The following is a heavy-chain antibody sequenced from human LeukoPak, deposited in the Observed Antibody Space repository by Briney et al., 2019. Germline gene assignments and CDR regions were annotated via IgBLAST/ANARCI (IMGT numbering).Heavy chain of an antibody. Sequence: PGRSLRLSCAASGFTFSSYGMHWVRQAPGKGLEWVAVISYDGSNKYYADSVKGRFTISRDNSKNTLYLQMNSLRAEDTAVYYCAKRLASDFDYWGQGTLVTVSS. CDR3: AKRLASDFDY. CDR2: ISYDGSNK. CDR1: GFTFSSYG. V-gene: IGHV3-30*18. D-gene: IGHD3-3*02. J-gene: IGHJ4*02.